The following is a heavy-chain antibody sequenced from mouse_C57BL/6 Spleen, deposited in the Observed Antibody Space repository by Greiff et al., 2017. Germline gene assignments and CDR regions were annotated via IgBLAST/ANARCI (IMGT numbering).Heavy chain of an antibody. V-gene: IGHV1-55*01. J-gene: IGHJ2*01. Sequence: VQLQQPGAELVKPGASVKMSCKASGYTFTSYWITWVKQRPGQGLEWIGDIYPGSGSTNYNEKFKSKATLTVDTSSSTAYMQLSSLTSEDSEVYYCARETTVVAKDYWGQGTTLTVSS. CDR2: IYPGSGST. CDR1: GYTFTSYW. D-gene: IGHD1-1*01. CDR3: ARETTVVAKDY.